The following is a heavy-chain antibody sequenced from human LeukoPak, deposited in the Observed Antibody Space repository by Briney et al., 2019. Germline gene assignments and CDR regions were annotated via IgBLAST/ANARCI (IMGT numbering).Heavy chain of an antibody. D-gene: IGHD2-15*01. CDR3: ARDGSGGSYLGVGN. CDR2: INPNSGGT. J-gene: IGHJ4*02. Sequence: ASVKVSCKASGYTFTGYYMHWVRQAPGQGLEWMGWINPNSGGTNCAQKFQGRVTMTRDTSISTAYMELSRLRSDDTAVYYCARDGSGGSYLGVGNWGQGTLVTVSS. V-gene: IGHV1-2*02. CDR1: GYTFTGYY.